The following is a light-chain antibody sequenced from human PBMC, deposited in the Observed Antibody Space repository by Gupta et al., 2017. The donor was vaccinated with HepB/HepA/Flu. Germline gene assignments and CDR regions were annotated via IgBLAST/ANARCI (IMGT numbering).Light chain of an antibody. CDR2: GAS. Sequence: EVMMTQSPGTLSVSPGDRATLSCWASQSVGSNLAWYQQKPGQTPRLLIYGASTRATGIPARFSGSGSWTEFTLTISSLQSEDFAVYHCQQYNNWPLTFGGGTKVEIK. J-gene: IGKJ4*01. CDR1: QSVGSN. V-gene: IGKV3-15*01. CDR3: QQYNNWPLT.